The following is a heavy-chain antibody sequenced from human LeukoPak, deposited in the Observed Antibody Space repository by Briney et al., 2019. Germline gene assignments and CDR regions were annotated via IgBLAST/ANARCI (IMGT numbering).Heavy chain of an antibody. V-gene: IGHV3-73*01. CDR1: GFTFSGSA. J-gene: IGHJ5*02. CDR2: IRSTADGYAT. Sequence: PGGSLRLSCAASGFTFSGSALHWVRQASGKGLEWVGRIRSTADGYATAYAASVTGRFTISRDDSKNTAYLQMDSLKTEDTAVYYCARDLSLAAAVGGRFDPWGQGTLVTVSS. D-gene: IGHD6-13*01. CDR3: ARDLSLAAAVGGRFDP.